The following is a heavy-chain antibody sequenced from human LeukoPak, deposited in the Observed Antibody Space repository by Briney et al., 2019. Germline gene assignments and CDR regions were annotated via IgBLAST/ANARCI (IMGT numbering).Heavy chain of an antibody. V-gene: IGHV3-30*04. D-gene: IGHD6-19*01. CDR2: ISYDGSNK. J-gene: IGHJ6*04. CDR1: GFTFSSYA. Sequence: GGSLRLSCAASGFTFSSYAMHWVRQAPGKGLEWVAVISYDGSNKYYADSVKGRFTISRDNSKNTLYLQMNSLRAEDTAVYYCAREGSSGWSLDVWGKGTTVTVSS. CDR3: AREGSSGWSLDV.